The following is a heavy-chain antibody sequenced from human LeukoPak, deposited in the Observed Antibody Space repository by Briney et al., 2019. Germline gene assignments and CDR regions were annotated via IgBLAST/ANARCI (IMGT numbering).Heavy chain of an antibody. CDR1: GYTFTGYY. CDR2: INPNSGGT. V-gene: IGHV1-2*06. Sequence: ASVKVSCKASGYTFTGYYMHWVRQAPGQGLEWMGRINPNSGGTNYAQKFQGRVIMTRDTSISTAYMELSRLRSDDTAVYYCARVGMYYCDSSGYLTFDYWGQGTLVTVSS. CDR3: ARVGMYYCDSSGYLTFDY. D-gene: IGHD3-22*01. J-gene: IGHJ4*02.